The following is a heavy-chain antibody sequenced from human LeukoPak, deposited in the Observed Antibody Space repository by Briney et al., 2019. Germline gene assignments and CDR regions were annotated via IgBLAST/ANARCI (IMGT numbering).Heavy chain of an antibody. V-gene: IGHV1-69*06. Sequence: SVKVSCKASGGTFSSYAISWVRQAPGQGLEWMGGIIPIFGTANYAQKFQGRVTITADKSTSTAYMELSSLRSEDTAVYYCARALGYSSGWYGGNYIWFDPWGQGTLVTVSS. J-gene: IGHJ5*02. D-gene: IGHD6-19*01. CDR2: IIPIFGTA. CDR3: ARALGYSSGWYGGNYIWFDP. CDR1: GGTFSSYA.